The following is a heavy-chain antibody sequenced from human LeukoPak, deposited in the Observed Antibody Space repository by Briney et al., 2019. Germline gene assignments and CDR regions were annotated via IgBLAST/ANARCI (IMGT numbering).Heavy chain of an antibody. CDR2: IYHSGST. Sequence: SETLSLTCAVSGGSISSSNWWSWVRQPPGKGLEWIGEIYHSGSTNYNPSLKSRVTISVDKSKNQFSLKLSSVTAADTAVYYCARDCIAAAATGAFDIWGQRTMVTVS. CDR1: GGSISSSNW. CDR3: ARDCIAAAATGAFDI. V-gene: IGHV4-4*02. D-gene: IGHD6-13*01. J-gene: IGHJ3*02.